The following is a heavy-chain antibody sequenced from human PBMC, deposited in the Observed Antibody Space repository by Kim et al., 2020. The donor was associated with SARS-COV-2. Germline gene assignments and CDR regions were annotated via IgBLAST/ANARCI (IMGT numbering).Heavy chain of an antibody. Sequence: GGSLRLSCAASGFTFSNAWMSWVRQAPGKGLGWVGRIKSKTDGGTTDYAALVKGRFTISRDDSKNTLYLQMNSQKTEDTAVYYCTTDRTRDGYNFAEVRYYDYGMNVWGQGTTVTVSS. CDR2: IKSKTDGGTT. CDR1: GFTFSNAW. V-gene: IGHV3-15*01. CDR3: TTDRTRDGYNFAEVRYYDYGMNV. J-gene: IGHJ6*02. D-gene: IGHD5-12*01.